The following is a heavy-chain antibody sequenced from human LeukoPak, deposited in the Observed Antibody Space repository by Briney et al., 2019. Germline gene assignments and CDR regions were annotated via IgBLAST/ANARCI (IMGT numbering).Heavy chain of an antibody. D-gene: IGHD4-17*01. CDR2: IYYSGST. J-gene: IGHJ4*02. CDR3: ARYDYGDYFSYFDY. CDR1: GGSISSYY. Sequence: SETLSLTCTVSGGSISSYYWSWIRQIPGKGLEWIGYIYYSGSTNYNPSLKSRVTISVDTSKNQFSLKLSSVTAADTAVYYCARYDYGDYFSYFDYWGQGTLVTVSS. V-gene: IGHV4-59*12.